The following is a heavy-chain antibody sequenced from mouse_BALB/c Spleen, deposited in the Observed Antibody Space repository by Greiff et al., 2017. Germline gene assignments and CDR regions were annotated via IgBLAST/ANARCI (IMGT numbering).Heavy chain of an antibody. D-gene: IGHD1-1*02. CDR3: ARELCPFAY. CDR2: ISYSGST. V-gene: IGHV3-2*02. Sequence: EVKLQESGPGLVKPSQSLSLTCTVTGYSITSDYAWNWIRQFPGNKLEWMGYISYSGSTSYNPSLKSRISITRDTSKNQFFLQLNSVTTEDTATYYCARELCPFAYWGQGTLVTVSA. J-gene: IGHJ3*01. CDR1: GYSITSDYA.